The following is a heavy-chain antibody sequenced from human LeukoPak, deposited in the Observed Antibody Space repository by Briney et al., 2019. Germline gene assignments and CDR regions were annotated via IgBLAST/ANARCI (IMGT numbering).Heavy chain of an antibody. J-gene: IGHJ4*02. CDR2: IYYSGST. CDR3: ARDNYDILTGYFYFDY. Sequence: SETLSLTCTVSCVSISSYYWSWIRQPPGKGLEWIGYIYYSGSTNYNPSLKSRVTISVDTSKNQFSLKLSSVTAADTAVYYCARDNYDILTGYFYFDYWGQGTLVTVSS. D-gene: IGHD3-9*01. V-gene: IGHV4-59*01. CDR1: CVSISSYY.